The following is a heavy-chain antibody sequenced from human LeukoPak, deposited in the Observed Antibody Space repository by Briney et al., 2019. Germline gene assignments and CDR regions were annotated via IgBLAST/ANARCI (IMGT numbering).Heavy chain of an antibody. CDR3: ARVVKRLDY. D-gene: IGHD2-21*01. J-gene: IGHJ4*02. CDR2: INTNPGNP. Sequence: GASVKVSCKASGYTFTSYGISWVRQAPGQGLEWMGWINTNPGNPTYAQGFTGRFVFSLDPSVSTAYLQISSLKAEDTAVYYCARVVKRLDYWGQGTLVTVSS. CDR1: GYTFTSYG. V-gene: IGHV7-4-1*02.